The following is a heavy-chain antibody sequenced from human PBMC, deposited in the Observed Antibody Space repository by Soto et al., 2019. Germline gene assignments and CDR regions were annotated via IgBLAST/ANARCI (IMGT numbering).Heavy chain of an antibody. V-gene: IGHV4-34*01. D-gene: IGHD6-13*01. CDR3: ARGGQQQLVLWAPLDY. J-gene: IGHJ4*02. Sequence: SETLSLTCAVYGGSFSGXYWSWIRXXPGKGLEWIGEINHSGSTNYNPSLKSRVTISVDTSKNQFSLKLSSVTAADTAVYYCARGGQQQLVLWAPLDYWGQGTLVTVSS. CDR1: GGSFSGXY. CDR2: INHSGST.